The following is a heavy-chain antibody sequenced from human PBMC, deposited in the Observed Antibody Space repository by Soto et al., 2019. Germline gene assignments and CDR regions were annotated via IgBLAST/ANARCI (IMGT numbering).Heavy chain of an antibody. CDR3: SRGGIHYYGAGSYHNWFDP. CDR2: IGTAGDT. CDR1: GFTFSSYD. V-gene: IGHV3-13*01. Sequence: PAGSLRLSCAASGFTFSSYDMRWVRQATGKGLEWVSYIGTAGDTYYPGSVKGRFTISRENAKNSLYHQMNSLRAGDTAVYYCSRGGIHYYGAGSYHNWFDPWGQGTLVTVSS. J-gene: IGHJ5*02. D-gene: IGHD3-10*01.